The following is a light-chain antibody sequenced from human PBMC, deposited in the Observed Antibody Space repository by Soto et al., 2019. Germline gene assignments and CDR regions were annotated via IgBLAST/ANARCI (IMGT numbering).Light chain of an antibody. V-gene: IGLV1-51*02. CDR2: EDN. Sequence: QSVLTQPPSVSGAPGQKVTISCSGSSSNIGNNYVSWYQQLPGTAPKMIIYEDNKRLSGVPDRFSGSKSGTSASLAITGLQAGDEADYYCGTWDSSLSAWVFGGGTKLTVL. CDR3: GTWDSSLSAWV. CDR1: SSNIGNNY. J-gene: IGLJ3*02.